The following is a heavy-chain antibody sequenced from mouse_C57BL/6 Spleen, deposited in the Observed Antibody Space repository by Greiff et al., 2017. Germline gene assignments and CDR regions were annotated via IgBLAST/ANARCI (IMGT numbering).Heavy chain of an antibody. CDR2: INYDGSST. CDR1: GFTFSDYY. D-gene: IGHD4-1*01. J-gene: IGHJ2*01. Sequence: EVNVVESEGGLVQPGSSMKLSCTASGFTFSDYYMAWVRQVPEKGLEWVANINYDGSSTYYLDSLKSRFIISRDNAKNILYLQMSSLKSEDTATYYCARAELGRYYFDYWGQGTTLTVSS. V-gene: IGHV5-16*01. CDR3: ARAELGRYYFDY.